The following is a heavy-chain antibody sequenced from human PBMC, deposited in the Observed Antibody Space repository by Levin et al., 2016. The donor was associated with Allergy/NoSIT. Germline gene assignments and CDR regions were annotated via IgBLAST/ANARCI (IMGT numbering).Heavy chain of an antibody. CDR2: ISAYNGNT. Sequence: ASVKVSCKASGYTFTSYGINWVRQAPGQGLEWMGWISAYNGNTNYAQKFQGRVTVTTETSTNTAYMELRSLRSDDTAVYYCGRGGRGSHPDEISDEYWGQGTLVTVSS. D-gene: IGHD3-16*02. CDR1: GYTFTSYG. CDR3: GRGGRGSHPDEISDEY. V-gene: IGHV1-18*04. J-gene: IGHJ4*02.